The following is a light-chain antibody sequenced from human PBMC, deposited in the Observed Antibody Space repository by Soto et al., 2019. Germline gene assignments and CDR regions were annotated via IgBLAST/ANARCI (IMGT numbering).Light chain of an antibody. CDR1: QSVSSY. CDR2: DAS. V-gene: IGKV3-11*01. J-gene: IGKJ5*01. CDR3: QQRSNWLT. Sequence: EIVLTHSPATLSLSPGERATLSCRASQSVSSYLAWYQQKPGQAPRLLIYDASNRATGIPARFSGSGSGTDFTLTISSLEPEDFAVYYCQQRSNWLTFGQGTRLEIK.